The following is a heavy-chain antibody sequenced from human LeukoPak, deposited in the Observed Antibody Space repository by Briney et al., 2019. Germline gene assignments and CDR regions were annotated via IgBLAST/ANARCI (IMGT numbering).Heavy chain of an antibody. CDR3: VKDGGN. V-gene: IGHV3-30*18. D-gene: IGHD3-16*01. J-gene: IGHJ4*02. Sequence: GGSLRLSCAASGFTFSSFGMHWVRQAPGKGLDWVAVISSDVNNKNYADSVKGRFTISRDNAKNSLYLQMNSLRAEDTALYYCVKDGGNWGQGTLVTVSS. CDR1: GFTFSSFG. CDR2: ISSDVNNK.